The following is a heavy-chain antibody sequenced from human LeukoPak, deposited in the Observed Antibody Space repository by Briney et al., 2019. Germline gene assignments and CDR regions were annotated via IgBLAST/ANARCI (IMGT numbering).Heavy chain of an antibody. CDR3: ARGGGI. D-gene: IGHD2-15*01. J-gene: IGHJ3*02. V-gene: IGHV3-11*04. Sequence: GGSLRLSCAASGFTFRDYNMSWIRQAPGKGLEYISYINTGGGSIYYAGSVKGRFTISRDNAKNSLYLQMNSLRVEDTAVYYCARGGGIWGQGTMVTVSS. CDR1: GFTFRDYN. CDR2: INTGGGSI.